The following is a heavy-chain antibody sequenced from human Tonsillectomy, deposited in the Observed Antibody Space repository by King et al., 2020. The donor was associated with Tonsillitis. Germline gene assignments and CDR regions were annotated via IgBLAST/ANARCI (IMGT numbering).Heavy chain of an antibody. Sequence: VQLVQSGPEVKKPGASVKVSCKASGYTFTDYYMHWVRQAPGQGLEWMGWINPNSGGTNYAQKFQGWVTMTRATSISTAYMELSRLTSDDTAVYYCASGRMAAADTGLFDYWGQGTLVIVSS. CDR1: GYTFTDYY. CDR3: ASGRMAAADTGLFDY. D-gene: IGHD6-13*01. V-gene: IGHV1-2*04. CDR2: INPNSGGT. J-gene: IGHJ4*02.